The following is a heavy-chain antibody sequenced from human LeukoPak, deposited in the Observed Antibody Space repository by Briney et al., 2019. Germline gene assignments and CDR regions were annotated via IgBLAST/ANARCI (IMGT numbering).Heavy chain of an antibody. V-gene: IGHV4-59*01. D-gene: IGHD2-2*01. J-gene: IGHJ3*02. CDR1: GGSISNYY. CDR3: ARDAKKGPYCSSTSCYYDI. CDR2: IYYSGST. Sequence: SETLSLTCTVSGGSISNYYCSWIRQPPGKGLEWIGYIYYSGSTNYNPSLKSRVTISVDTSKNQFSLKLSSVTAADTAVYYCARDAKKGPYCSSTSCYYDIWGQGTMVTVSS.